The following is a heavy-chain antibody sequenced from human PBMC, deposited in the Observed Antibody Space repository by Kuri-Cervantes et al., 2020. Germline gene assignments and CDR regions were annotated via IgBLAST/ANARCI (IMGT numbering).Heavy chain of an antibody. Sequence: GESLKISCAASGFTFSSYSMNWVRQAPGKGLEWVSYISSSSTIYYADSVKGRFTISRDNAKNSLYLQMNSLRAEDTAVYYCARWASDAFDIWGQGTMVTVSS. CDR2: ISSSSTI. V-gene: IGHV3-48*01. CDR3: ARWASDAFDI. J-gene: IGHJ3*02. CDR1: GFTFSSYS.